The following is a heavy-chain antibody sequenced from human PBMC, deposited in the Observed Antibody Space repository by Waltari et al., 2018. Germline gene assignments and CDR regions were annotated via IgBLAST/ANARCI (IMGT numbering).Heavy chain of an antibody. D-gene: IGHD3-3*01. Sequence: EVQLVESGGGLVQPGRSLRLSCAASGFTFDDYAMHWVRQAPGKGLEWVSGISWNSGSIGYADSVKGRFTISRDKAKNSLYLQMNSLRAEDTALYYCAKVLYGGNSPFDYWGQGTLVTVSS. J-gene: IGHJ4*02. CDR3: AKVLYGGNSPFDY. V-gene: IGHV3-9*01. CDR1: GFTFDDYA. CDR2: ISWNSGSI.